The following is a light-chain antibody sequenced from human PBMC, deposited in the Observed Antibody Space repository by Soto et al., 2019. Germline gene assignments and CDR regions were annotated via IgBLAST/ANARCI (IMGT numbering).Light chain of an antibody. V-gene: IGLV2-14*03. Sequence: QSALTQPASVSGSPGQSITISCSGTSSDVGAYNYVSWYQQYPGKAPKVMISNVRDRHSGISYRFSGSKSGNTASLTISGLQAGDEAYYYCSSYTTTDTLIFGGGTKVTVL. CDR2: NVR. J-gene: IGLJ2*01. CDR1: SSDVGAYNY. CDR3: SSYTTTDTLI.